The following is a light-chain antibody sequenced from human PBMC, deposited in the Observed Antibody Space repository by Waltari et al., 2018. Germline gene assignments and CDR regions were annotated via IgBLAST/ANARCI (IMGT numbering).Light chain of an antibody. CDR3: QKYNSYSET. J-gene: IGKJ1*01. CDR2: QAS. V-gene: IGKV1-5*03. CDR1: QSISVW. Sequence: DIQMTQSPSTLSASVGDRVTITCRASQSISVWLAWYQQNLGKAPKLLIYQASSLVSGVPSRFSGSGSGTEFTLTISSLQPDDFATYYCQKYNSYSETFGQGTKVEMK.